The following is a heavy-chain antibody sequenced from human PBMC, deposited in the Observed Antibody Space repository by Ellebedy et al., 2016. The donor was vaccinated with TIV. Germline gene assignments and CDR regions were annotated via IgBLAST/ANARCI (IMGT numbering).Heavy chain of an antibody. CDR1: GFSFSDYY. D-gene: IGHD1-26*01. CDR2: ISNRRTYT. Sequence: GESLKISXAASGFSFSDYYMTWIRQAPGKGLECVAYISNRRTYTDYADSVKGRFTISRDNAKNSLYLQMNSLRAEDTAVYYCARANGLDPDSGSFYFDYWGQGTLVTVSS. J-gene: IGHJ4*02. V-gene: IGHV3-11*05. CDR3: ARANGLDPDSGSFYFDY.